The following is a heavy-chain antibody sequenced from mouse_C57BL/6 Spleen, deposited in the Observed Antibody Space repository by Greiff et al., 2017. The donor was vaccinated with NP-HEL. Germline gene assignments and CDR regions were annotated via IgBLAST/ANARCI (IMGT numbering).Heavy chain of an antibody. J-gene: IGHJ3*01. D-gene: IGHD2-4*01. V-gene: IGHV5-17*01. CDR3: DRENYYDYAWFAY. Sequence: EVQVVESGGGLVKPGGSLKLSCAASGFTFSDYGMHWVRQAPEKGLEWVAYISSGSSTIYYADTVKGRFTISRDNAKKTLFLQMTSLRSEDTAMYYCDRENYYDYAWFAYWGQGTLVTVSA. CDR1: GFTFSDYG. CDR2: ISSGSSTI.